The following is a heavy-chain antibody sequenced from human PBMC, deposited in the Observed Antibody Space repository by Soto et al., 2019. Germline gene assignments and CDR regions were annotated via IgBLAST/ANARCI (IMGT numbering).Heavy chain of an antibody. Sequence: SETLSLTCTVSGGSISSGGYYWSWIRQHPGKGLEWIGYIYYSGSTYYNPSLNSQVTISVDTSKNQFSLNVISVTAADTAVYYCAITLGYCSGGSCRTRPSAEYFQHWGQGTLVTGSS. J-gene: IGHJ1*01. CDR1: GGSISSGGYY. CDR3: AITLGYCSGGSCRTRPSAEYFQH. D-gene: IGHD2-15*01. V-gene: IGHV4-31*08. CDR2: IYYSGST.